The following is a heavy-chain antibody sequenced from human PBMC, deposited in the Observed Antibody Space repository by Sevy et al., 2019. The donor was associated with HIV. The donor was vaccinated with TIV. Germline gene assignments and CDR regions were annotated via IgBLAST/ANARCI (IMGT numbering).Heavy chain of an antibody. CDR3: ARPGLLTYYFYGMDV. CDR1: GGSFSGYH. V-gene: IGHV4-34*01. CDR2: VSHSGST. J-gene: IGHJ6*02. Sequence: SETVSLTCGVYGGSFSGYHWSWIRQPPGKGLEWIGEVSHSGSTNYNPSLKNRVTISLDTSKNQLSLKLSSVTAADTAVYYCARPGLLTYYFYGMDVWGQGTTVTVSS. D-gene: IGHD7-27*01.